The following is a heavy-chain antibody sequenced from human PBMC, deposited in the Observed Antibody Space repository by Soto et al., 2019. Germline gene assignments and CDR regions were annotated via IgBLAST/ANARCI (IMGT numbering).Heavy chain of an antibody. V-gene: IGHV4-59*08. J-gene: IGHJ4*02. CDR3: ARRYGMAWDY. CDR2: IYYSGST. Sequence: SATLSLTCTVSGGSVSSHYWSWIRQSPGKGLEWIGYIYYSGSTNYNPSLKSRVTISVDTSKNQFSLKLSSVTAADTAVYYCARRYGMAWDYWGQGTLVTVS. D-gene: IGHD2-8*01. CDR1: GGSVSSHY.